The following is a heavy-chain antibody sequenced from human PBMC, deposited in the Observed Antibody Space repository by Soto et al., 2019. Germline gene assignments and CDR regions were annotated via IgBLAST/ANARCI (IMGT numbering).Heavy chain of an antibody. CDR1: GFTFSSFE. CDR3: ARDAVVTASNFDY. V-gene: IGHV3-48*03. D-gene: IGHD2-21*02. Sequence: GGSLRLSCAASGFTFSSFEMNWVRQAPGKGLEWISYISSPGSTIHYADSVKGRFTISRDNARNSLYLQMNSLRAEDTAVYYCARDAVVTASNFDYWGQGTLVTVSS. CDR2: ISSPGSTI. J-gene: IGHJ4*02.